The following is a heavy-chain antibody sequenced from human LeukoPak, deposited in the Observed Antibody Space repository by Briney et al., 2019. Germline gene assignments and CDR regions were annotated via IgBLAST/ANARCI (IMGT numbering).Heavy chain of an antibody. Sequence: GSLRLSCAVSGFTLSNYGMSWVRQAPGKGLEWVAGISGRGAGTNYADSVKGRFTISRDNPKNTLYLQMNSLGAEDTAVYFCAKRRVVIRVILVGFHKEAYYFDSWGQEALVTVSS. V-gene: IGHV3-23*01. J-gene: IGHJ4*02. CDR2: ISGRGAGT. CDR1: GFTLSNYG. CDR3: AKRRVVIRVILVGFHKEAYYFDS. D-gene: IGHD2-15*01.